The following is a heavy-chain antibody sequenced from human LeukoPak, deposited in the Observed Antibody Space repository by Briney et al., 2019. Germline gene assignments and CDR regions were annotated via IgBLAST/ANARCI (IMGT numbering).Heavy chain of an antibody. CDR2: ISGSGGST. V-gene: IGHV3-23*01. CDR3: AKVPRPYSSGRYWFDP. Sequence: SGGSLRLSCAASGFTISSNAMSWVRQAPGKGLEWVSAISGSGGSTYYADSVKGRFTISRDNSKNTLYLQMNSLRAEDTAVDYCAKVPRPYSSGRYWFDPWGQGTLVTVSS. CDR1: GFTISSNA. J-gene: IGHJ5*02. D-gene: IGHD6-25*01.